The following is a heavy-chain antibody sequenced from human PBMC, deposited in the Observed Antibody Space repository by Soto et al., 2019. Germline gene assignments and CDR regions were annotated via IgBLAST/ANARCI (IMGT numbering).Heavy chain of an antibody. CDR3: ARDRTIFGVVRGWFDP. CDR2: ISNRGGRT. CDR1: GFTFRSYA. Sequence: EVQLLESGGGLVQPGGSLRLSCAAPGFTFRSYAMSWVRQAPGKGLEWVSGISNRGGRTYHADAVKGRFTISRDNSKNTLYLQMNSLRAEDTAVYYCARDRTIFGVVRGWFDPWGQGTLVTVSS. J-gene: IGHJ5*02. V-gene: IGHV3-23*01. D-gene: IGHD3-3*01.